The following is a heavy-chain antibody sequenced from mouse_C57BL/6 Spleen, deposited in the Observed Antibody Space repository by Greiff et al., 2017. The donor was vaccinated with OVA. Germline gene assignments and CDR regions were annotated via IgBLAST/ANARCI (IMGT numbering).Heavy chain of an antibody. CDR1: GYTFTSYW. V-gene: IGHV1-61*01. CDR2: IYPSDSET. CDR3: ARHYESFAD. D-gene: IGHD1-1*01. J-gene: IGHJ3*01. Sequence: VQLQQPGAELVRPGSSVKLSCKASGYTFTSYWMDWVKQRPGQGLEWIGNIYPSDSETHYNQKFKDKATLTVDKTSSTAYMQISSLTSEDSAVYYCARHYESFADWGQGTLVTVSA.